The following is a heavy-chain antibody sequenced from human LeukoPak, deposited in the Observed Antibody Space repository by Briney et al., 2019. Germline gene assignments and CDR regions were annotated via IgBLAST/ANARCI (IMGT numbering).Heavy chain of an antibody. CDR1: GGSVSDYY. Sequence: SETLSLTCTISGGSVSDYYWSWIRQSPGKGLEWIGYIYHTGSTSYSPSLKSRVTISADTSQNQFSLKLSSVTAADTAVYYCARDFLHLGGWGQGTMVTVSS. V-gene: IGHV4-59*02. CDR2: IYHTGST. D-gene: IGHD3-16*01. CDR3: ARDFLHLGG. J-gene: IGHJ3*01.